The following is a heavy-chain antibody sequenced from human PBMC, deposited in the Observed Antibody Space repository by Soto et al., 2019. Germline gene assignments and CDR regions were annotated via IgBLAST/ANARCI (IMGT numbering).Heavy chain of an antibody. D-gene: IGHD2-21*02. CDR1: GFTFSDYY. V-gene: IGHV3-11*05. J-gene: IGHJ3*01. CDR2: ISSSSSYT. CDR3: ARAQGVVTPPGV. Sequence: QVQLVESGGGLVKPGGSLRLSCAASGFTFSDYYMSWIRQAPGKGLEWVSYISSSSSYTNYADSVKGRFTISRDNAKNSLYLQMNSLRAEDTAVYCCARAQGVVTPPGVWGQGTMVTVSS.